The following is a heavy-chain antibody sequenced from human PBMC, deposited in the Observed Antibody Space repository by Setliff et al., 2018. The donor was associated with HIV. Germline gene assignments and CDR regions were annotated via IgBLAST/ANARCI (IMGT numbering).Heavy chain of an antibody. V-gene: IGHV1-18*01. CDR2: ISAYNGNT. D-gene: IGHD3-3*01. Sequence: ASVKVSCKASGYTFTSYGISWVRQAPGQGLEWMGWISAYNGNTNYAQKLQGRVTMTTDTSTSTAYMELRSLRSDDTAVYYCARGDTIFGVALDAFDIWGQGTMVTVSS. CDR3: ARGDTIFGVALDAFDI. CDR1: GYTFTSYG. J-gene: IGHJ3*02.